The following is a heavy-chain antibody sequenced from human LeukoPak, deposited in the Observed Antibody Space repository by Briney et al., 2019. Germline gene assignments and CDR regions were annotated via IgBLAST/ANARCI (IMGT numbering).Heavy chain of an antibody. V-gene: IGHV1-69*13. CDR1: GGTFSSYA. CDR2: IIPIFGTA. CDR3: ATRRYGAQGEVY. D-gene: IGHD4-17*01. Sequence: SVKVSCKASGGTFSSYAISWVRQAPGQGLEWMGGIIPIFGTANYAQKFQGRVTITADESTSTAYMELSSLRSEDTAVYYCATRRYGAQGEVYWGQGTLVTVSS. J-gene: IGHJ4*02.